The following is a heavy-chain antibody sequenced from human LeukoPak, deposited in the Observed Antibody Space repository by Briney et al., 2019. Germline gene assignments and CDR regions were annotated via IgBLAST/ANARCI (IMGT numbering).Heavy chain of an antibody. CDR2: FDPEDGET. CDR1: GYTLTELS. V-gene: IGHV1-24*01. Sequence: ASVKVSCKVSGYTLTELSMHWVRQAPGKGLEWMGGFDPEDGETIYAQKFQGRVTMTEDTSTDTAYMELSSLGSEDTAVYYCATASGNYDYVWGSYRYSGNWFDPWGQGTLVTVSS. CDR3: ATASGNYDYVWGSYRYSGNWFDP. J-gene: IGHJ5*02. D-gene: IGHD3-16*02.